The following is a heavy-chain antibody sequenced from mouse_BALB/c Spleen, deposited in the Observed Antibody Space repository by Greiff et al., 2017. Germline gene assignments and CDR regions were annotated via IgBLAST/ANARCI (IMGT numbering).Heavy chain of an antibody. J-gene: IGHJ3*01. CDR2: ISYSGST. V-gene: IGHV3-2*02. CDR1: GYSITSDYA. CDR3: ARRGYYGSSYVWFAY. Sequence: EVKLQESGPGLVKPSQSLSLTCTVTGYSITSDYAWNWIRQFPGNKLEWMGYISYSGSTSYNPSLKSRISITRDTSKNQFFLQLNSVTTEDTATYYCARRGYYGSSYVWFAYWGQGTLVTVSA. D-gene: IGHD1-1*01.